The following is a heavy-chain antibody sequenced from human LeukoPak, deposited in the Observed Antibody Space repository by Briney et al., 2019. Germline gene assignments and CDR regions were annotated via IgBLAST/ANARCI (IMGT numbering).Heavy chain of an antibody. CDR3: AKMEGYFDY. CDR1: GLTFSSYD. J-gene: IGHJ4*02. V-gene: IGHV3-23*01. Sequence: GGSLRLSCEASGLTFSSYDMSWVSQAPGKGLQWVSAITGDGTTTYYADSVKGRFTISRDNSKNMLNLQMSSLRAEDTAVYYCAKMEGYFDYWGQGTLVPVTS. CDR2: ITGDGTTT. D-gene: IGHD1-1*01.